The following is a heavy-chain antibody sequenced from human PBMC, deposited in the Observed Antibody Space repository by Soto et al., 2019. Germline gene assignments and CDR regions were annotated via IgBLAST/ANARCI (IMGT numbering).Heavy chain of an antibody. CDR3: ARGSHYGVQY. D-gene: IGHD4-17*01. CDR1: GFTFSSYA. V-gene: IGHV3-30-3*01. J-gene: IGHJ4*02. CDR2: ISYDGSNK. Sequence: QVQLVESGGGVVQPGRSLRLSCAASGFTFSSYAMHWVRQAPGKGLEWVAVISYDGSNKYYADSVKGRFTISRDNSKNTLYLQMNSLRAEDTAVYYCARGSHYGVQYWGQGTLVTVSS.